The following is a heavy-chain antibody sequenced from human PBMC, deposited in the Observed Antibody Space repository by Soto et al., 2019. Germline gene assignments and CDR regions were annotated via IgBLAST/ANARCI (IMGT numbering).Heavy chain of an antibody. CDR3: ARSSAGADYDSSGYYFDY. J-gene: IGHJ4*02. CDR2: IYHSGST. Sequence: QLQLQESGSGLVKPSQTLSLTCAVSGGSISSGGYSWSWIRQPPGKGLEWIGYIYHSGSTYYNPSLKSRVTISVDRSKHQFSLKLSSVTAADTAVYYCARSSAGADYDSSGYYFDYWGQGTLVTVSS. D-gene: IGHD3-22*01. CDR1: GGSISSGGYS. V-gene: IGHV4-30-2*01.